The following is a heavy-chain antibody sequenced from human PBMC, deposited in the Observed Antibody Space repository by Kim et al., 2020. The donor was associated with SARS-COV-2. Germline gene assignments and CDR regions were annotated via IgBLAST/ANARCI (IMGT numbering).Heavy chain of an antibody. V-gene: IGHV1-18*01. J-gene: IGHJ4*02. CDR2: ISAYNGNT. CDR1: GYTFTSYG. CDR3: ARAERRITIFGVVTAFDY. D-gene: IGHD3-3*01. Sequence: ASVKVSCKASGYTFTSYGISWVRQAPGQGLEWMGWISAYNGNTNYAQKLQGRVTMTTDTSTSTAYMELRSLRSDATAVYYCARAERRITIFGVVTAFDYWGQGTLVTVSS.